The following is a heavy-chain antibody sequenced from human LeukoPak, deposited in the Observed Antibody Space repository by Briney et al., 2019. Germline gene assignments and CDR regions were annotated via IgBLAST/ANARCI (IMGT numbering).Heavy chain of an antibody. CDR1: GGSISSSDTY. V-gene: IGHV4-39*07. CDR3: ARLSHCSSASCYTSYFDS. CDR2: ISYMGGP. D-gene: IGHD2-2*02. J-gene: IGHJ4*02. Sequence: PSETLSLSCTVSGGSISSSDTYWGWIRQPPGKGLEWTGSISYMGGPYHNPSLRSRVTMSVDTSKNQFSLNLSSVTAADTAVYYCARLSHCSSASCYTSYFDSWGQGTLVTVSS.